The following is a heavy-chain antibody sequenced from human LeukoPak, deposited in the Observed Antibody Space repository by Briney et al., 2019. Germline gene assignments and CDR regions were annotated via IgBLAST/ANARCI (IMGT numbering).Heavy chain of an antibody. CDR2: IWYDESHK. J-gene: IGHJ4*02. CDR3: ARDLYYTLGSRRGLMGN. CDR1: GFSFSSYG. V-gene: IGHV3-33*01. D-gene: IGHD3-3*01. Sequence: GGSLRLSCVASGFSFSSYGFHWVRQAPGKGLEWLTVIWYDESHKFYADSVKGRFTISKDNSKNTVYLEMNSLRAEDTATYYCARDLYYTLGSRRGLMGNWGQGTLVTVSS.